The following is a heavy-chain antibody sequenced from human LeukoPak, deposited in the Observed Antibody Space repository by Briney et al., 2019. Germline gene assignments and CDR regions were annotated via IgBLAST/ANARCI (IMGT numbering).Heavy chain of an antibody. Sequence: PGGSLRLSCAASGFSFSSYGIHWVRQAPGKGLEWVSVIYSGGSTYYADSVKGRFTISRDNSKNTLYPQMNSLRAEDTAVYYCARDLYGASGGDFQHWGQGTLVTVSS. CDR2: IYSGGST. J-gene: IGHJ1*01. CDR3: ARDLYGASGGDFQH. V-gene: IGHV3-53*01. D-gene: IGHD4-17*01. CDR1: GFSFSSYG.